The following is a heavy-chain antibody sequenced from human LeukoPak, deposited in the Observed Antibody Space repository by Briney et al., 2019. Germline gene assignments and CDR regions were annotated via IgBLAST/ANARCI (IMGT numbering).Heavy chain of an antibody. Sequence: SETLSLTCTVSGDSISSYYWSWIRQSPGKGLEWIGYIYYSGTTNYNPSLKSRVTISVDTSKNQFSLKLSSVTAADTAVYYCARGGRGLQLHYRRQGTQVSVSS. D-gene: IGHD5-24*01. CDR2: IYYSGTT. CDR1: GDSISSYY. J-gene: IGHJ4*02. V-gene: IGHV4-59*01. CDR3: ARGGRGLQLHY.